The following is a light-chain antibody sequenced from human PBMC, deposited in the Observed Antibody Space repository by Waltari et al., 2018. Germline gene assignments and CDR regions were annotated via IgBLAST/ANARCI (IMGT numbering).Light chain of an antibody. Sequence: QSALTQPASVSGSPGQSITISCTGSSSHLGPYDYVSWYQHHPGKAPKLIIFDVTNRPSGVSERFSGSKSGNTASLTISGLQAEDEADYHCSSYTSASALMLFGGGTKLTVL. CDR2: DVT. CDR1: SSHLGPYDY. CDR3: SSYTSASALML. V-gene: IGLV2-14*03. J-gene: IGLJ2*01.